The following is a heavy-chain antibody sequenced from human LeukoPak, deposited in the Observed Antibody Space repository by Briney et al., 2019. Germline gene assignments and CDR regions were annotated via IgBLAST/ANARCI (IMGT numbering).Heavy chain of an antibody. CDR2: IRGDGSVK. D-gene: IGHD3-22*01. Sequence: GGSLRLSCEASGFMFSKYWMTWVRQAPGKGLEWVANIRGDGSVKYLLDSVKGRFSISRDNAKNSLSLEMNNLRAEDTAVYYCSRDANYYGSSRHYFDAFDIWGRGTMVTVSS. V-gene: IGHV3-7*01. CDR3: SRDANYYGSSRHYFDAFDI. J-gene: IGHJ3*02. CDR1: GFMFSKYW.